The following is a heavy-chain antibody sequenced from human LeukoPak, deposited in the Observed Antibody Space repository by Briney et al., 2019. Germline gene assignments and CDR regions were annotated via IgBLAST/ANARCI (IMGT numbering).Heavy chain of an antibody. V-gene: IGHV1-46*01. D-gene: IGHD1-26*01. Sequence: ASVKVSCKASGYTFTSYYMHWVRQAPGQGLEWVGIINPSGGSTSYAQKFQGRVTMTRDMSTSTVYMELSSLRSDDTAVYYCARGMEPYYYMDVWGKGTTVTVSS. CDR2: INPSGGST. CDR3: ARGMEPYYYMDV. CDR1: GYTFTSYY. J-gene: IGHJ6*03.